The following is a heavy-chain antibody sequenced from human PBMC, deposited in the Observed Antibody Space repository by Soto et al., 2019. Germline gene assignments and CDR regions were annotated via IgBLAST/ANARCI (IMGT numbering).Heavy chain of an antibody. Sequence: GGSLRLSCAASGFTFSSYGMHWVRQAPGKGLEWVAVISYDGSNKYYADSVKGRFTISRDNSKNTLYLQMNSLRAEDTAVYYCAKDRNKYSGYDRNYYYYGMDVWGQGTTVTVSS. J-gene: IGHJ6*02. V-gene: IGHV3-30*18. D-gene: IGHD5-12*01. CDR1: GFTFSSYG. CDR3: AKDRNKYSGYDRNYYYYGMDV. CDR2: ISYDGSNK.